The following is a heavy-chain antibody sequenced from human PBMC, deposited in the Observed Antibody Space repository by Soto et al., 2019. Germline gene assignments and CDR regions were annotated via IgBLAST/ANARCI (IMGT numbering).Heavy chain of an antibody. J-gene: IGHJ4*02. CDR3: ARLGGYYQSLDS. V-gene: IGHV4-34*01. CDR1: GGSVRGYM. D-gene: IGHD3-22*01. CDR2: INHSGSA. Sequence: PSGTLALSCDGCGGSVRGYMWTWIRQTPGKGLQWIGQINHSGSANYNPSLKSRVSISIDTSKSEVSLKLTSVTAADPAVYYCARLGGYYQSLDSWGQGTVVTVSS.